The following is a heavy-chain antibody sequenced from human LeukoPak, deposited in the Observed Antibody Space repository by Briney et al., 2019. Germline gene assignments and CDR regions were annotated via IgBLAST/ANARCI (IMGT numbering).Heavy chain of an antibody. D-gene: IGHD3-22*01. CDR1: GFTFSSDA. V-gene: IGHV3-23*01. CDR2: ISGSGGST. Sequence: PGGSLRLSCAASGFTFSSDAVSWVRQAPGTGLEWGSAISGSGGSTYYADSVKGRFTISRDNSKNTIYLQMNSLRAEDTAVYYCAKDLVYYYDSSGYRAPYYFDYWGQGTLVTVSS. CDR3: AKDLVYYYDSSGYRAPYYFDY. J-gene: IGHJ4*02.